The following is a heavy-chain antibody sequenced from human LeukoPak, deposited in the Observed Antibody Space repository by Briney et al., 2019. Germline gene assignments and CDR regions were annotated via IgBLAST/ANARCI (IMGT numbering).Heavy chain of an antibody. CDR3: ARDLGIAARPTFDY. Sequence: GGSLRLSCAASGFTFSSYSMNWVRQAPGKGLEWVSSISSSSSYIYYADSVKGRFTISRDNAKNSLYLQMNSLRAEDTAVYYCARDLGIAARPTFDYWGQGTLVTVSS. CDR1: GFTFSSYS. D-gene: IGHD6-6*01. V-gene: IGHV3-21*01. J-gene: IGHJ4*02. CDR2: ISSSSSYI.